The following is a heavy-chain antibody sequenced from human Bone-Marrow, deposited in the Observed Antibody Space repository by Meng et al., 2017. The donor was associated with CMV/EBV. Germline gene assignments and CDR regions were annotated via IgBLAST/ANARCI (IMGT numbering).Heavy chain of an antibody. CDR3: ARDLSHGDYRYYYYYYGMDV. J-gene: IGHJ6*02. CDR1: GFTFSAYT. Sequence: GESLKISCAASGFTFSAYTMNWVRQAPGKGLEWISSISSGSNYVNYTDSLKGRFNISRDNAKSSLYLQMHSLRVEDTAVYYCARDLSHGDYRYYYYYYGMDVWGQGTTVTVSS. V-gene: IGHV3-21*01. CDR2: ISSGSNYV. D-gene: IGHD4-17*01.